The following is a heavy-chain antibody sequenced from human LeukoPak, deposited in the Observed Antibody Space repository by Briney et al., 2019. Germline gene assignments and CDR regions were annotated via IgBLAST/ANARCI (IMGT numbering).Heavy chain of an antibody. D-gene: IGHD1-14*01. CDR2: IKIDGSEK. CDR3: ARESDHSVSQVDFDL. CDR1: GFTFSTHW. J-gene: IGHJ3*01. Sequence: GGSLRLSCAASGFTFSTHWMSWVRQAPGKGLEWVANIKIDGSEKNYVDSVKGRFTISRDNAKNSLYLQMNSLRAEDTAVYYCARESDHSVSQVDFDLWGQGTMVTVSS. V-gene: IGHV3-7*01.